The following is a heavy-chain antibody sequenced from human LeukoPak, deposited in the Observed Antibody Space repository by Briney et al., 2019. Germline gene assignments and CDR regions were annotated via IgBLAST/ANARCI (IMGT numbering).Heavy chain of an antibody. CDR3: ERDLVRGPFGGVIGH. J-gene: IGHJ4*02. V-gene: IGHV3-21*01. Sequence: PGGSLRLSCAASGFTFSSYSMNWVRQAPGKGLEWVSSISSSSSYIYYADSVKGRFTISRDNAKNSLYLQMNSLRAEDTAVYYCERDLVRGPFGGVIGHWGQGTLVTVSS. D-gene: IGHD3-16*02. CDR2: ISSSSSYI. CDR1: GFTFSSYS.